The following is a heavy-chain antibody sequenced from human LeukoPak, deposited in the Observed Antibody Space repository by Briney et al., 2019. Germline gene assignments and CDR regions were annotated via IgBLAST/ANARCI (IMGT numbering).Heavy chain of an antibody. CDR1: GFTFSSYW. CDR3: ATLYGGSTDY. J-gene: IGHJ4*02. D-gene: IGHD5-12*01. Sequence: PGGSLRLSCAASGFTFSSYWMNWVRQAPGKGLVWVSRIKPDGSSMSYADSVQGRFTISRDNAKNTLYLQMNSLRAEDTAVYYCATLYGGSTDYWGRGTLVTVSS. CDR2: IKPDGSSM. V-gene: IGHV3-74*01.